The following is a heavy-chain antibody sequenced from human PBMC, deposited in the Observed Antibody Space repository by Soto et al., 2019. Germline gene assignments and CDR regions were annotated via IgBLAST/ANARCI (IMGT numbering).Heavy chain of an antibody. CDR2: IYYSGST. J-gene: IGHJ4*02. CDR1: CGSISSGDYY. V-gene: IGHV4-30-4*01. Sequence: SETLSLTCTVSCGSISSGDYYWSWIRQPPGKGLEWIGYIYYSGSTYYNPSLKSRVTISVDTSKNQFSLKLSSVTAADTAVYYCARIGYCTNGVCANFDYWGQGTLVTVSS. CDR3: ARIGYCTNGVCANFDY. D-gene: IGHD2-8*01.